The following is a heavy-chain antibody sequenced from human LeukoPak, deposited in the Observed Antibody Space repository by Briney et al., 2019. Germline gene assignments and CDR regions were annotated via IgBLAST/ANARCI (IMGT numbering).Heavy chain of an antibody. CDR3: ARDRLTMVRGVTYYYGMDV. CDR2: IYYSGST. J-gene: IGHJ6*02. Sequence: SQTLSLTCTVSGGSISSGGYYWSWIRQHPGKGLEWIGYIYYSGSTYYNPSLKSRVTISVDTSKNQFSLKLSSVTAADTAVYYCARDRLTMVRGVTYYYGMDVWGQGTTVTVSS. CDR1: GGSISSGGYY. V-gene: IGHV4-31*03. D-gene: IGHD3-10*01.